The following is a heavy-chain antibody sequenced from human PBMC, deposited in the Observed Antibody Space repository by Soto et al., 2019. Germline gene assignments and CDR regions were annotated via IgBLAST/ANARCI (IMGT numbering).Heavy chain of an antibody. J-gene: IGHJ3*02. CDR3: ARVYSSGWFYGHAFDI. CDR1: GGTFSSYA. D-gene: IGHD6-19*01. CDR2: ISPIFGTA. V-gene: IGHV1-69*01. Sequence: QVQLVQSGAEVKKPGSSVKVSCKASGGTFSSYAISWVRQAPGQGLEWMGGISPIFGTANYAQKFQGRVTITADESTSTAYMGLSSLRSEDTAVYYCARVYSSGWFYGHAFDIWGQGTMVTVSS.